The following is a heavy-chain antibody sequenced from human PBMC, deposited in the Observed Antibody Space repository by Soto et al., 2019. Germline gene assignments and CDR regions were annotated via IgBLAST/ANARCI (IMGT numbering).Heavy chain of an antibody. J-gene: IGHJ4*02. D-gene: IGHD6-19*01. V-gene: IGHV3-30*03. Sequence: QVQLVESGGGVVQPGRSLTLSCAASGFTFSDYGIHWVRQAPGKGLEWVAVISGDGSEKYYATSAKGRFTISRDNSRDTLYLQMTSLRDEDTAIYYCARPLGGKTAVAGSANWGQGTLVTVSS. CDR3: ARPLGGKTAVAGSAN. CDR2: ISGDGSEK. CDR1: GFTFSDYG.